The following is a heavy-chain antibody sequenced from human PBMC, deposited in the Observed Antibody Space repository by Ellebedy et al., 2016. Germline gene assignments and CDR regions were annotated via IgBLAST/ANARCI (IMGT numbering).Heavy chain of an antibody. CDR1: GYTFTSYY. V-gene: IGHV1-46*01. CDR2: INPSGGST. Sequence: ASVKVSCKASGYTFTSYYMHWVRQAPGQGLEWMGIINPSGGSTSYAQKFQGRVTMTRDTSTSTVYMELSSLRSEDTAVYYCARDRATLTAMVLYYFDYWGQGTLVTVSS. CDR3: ARDRATLTAMVLYYFDY. D-gene: IGHD5-18*01. J-gene: IGHJ4*02.